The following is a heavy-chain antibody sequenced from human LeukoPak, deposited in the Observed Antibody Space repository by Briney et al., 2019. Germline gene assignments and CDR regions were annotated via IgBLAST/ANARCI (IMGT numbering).Heavy chain of an antibody. J-gene: IGHJ5*02. Sequence: ASAKVSCKASGYTFTSYYMHWVRQAPGQGLEWMGIINPSGGSTSYAQKFQGRVTMTRDMSTSTVYMELSSLRSEDTAVYYCARAGAVVDNWFDPWGQGTLVTVSS. V-gene: IGHV1-46*01. CDR1: GYTFTSYY. CDR2: INPSGGST. CDR3: ARAGAVVDNWFDP. D-gene: IGHD2-15*01.